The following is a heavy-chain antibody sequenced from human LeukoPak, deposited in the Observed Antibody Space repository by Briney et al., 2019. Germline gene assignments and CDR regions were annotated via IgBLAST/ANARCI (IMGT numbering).Heavy chain of an antibody. CDR2: IGHDGTR. D-gene: IGHD2/OR15-2a*01. V-gene: IGHV4-4*02. CDR3: TRENRPFCAFAY. Sequence: SETLSLTCAVSGGSIDSTNYWSWVRPAPGKGLECIGEIGHDGTRNYDPSVRSRVAISFDRANNSLSLSMTAVTAADTALYSCTRENRPFCAFAYWGQGVMVTVSS. J-gene: IGHJ4*02. CDR1: GGSIDSTNY.